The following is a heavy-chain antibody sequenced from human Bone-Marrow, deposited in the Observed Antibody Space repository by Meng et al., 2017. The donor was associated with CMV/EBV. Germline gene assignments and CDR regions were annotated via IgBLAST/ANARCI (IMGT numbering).Heavy chain of an antibody. Sequence: GESLKISCAASGFTVSSNYMSWVRQAPGKGLEWVSGISASGDNTYYADSVKGRFTISRDNSKNTLDLQMNSPRSGDTAVYYCVKEGAYIVASPIFFDYWGQGTLVTVSS. CDR1: GFTVSSNY. D-gene: IGHD2-15*01. CDR2: ISASGDNT. CDR3: VKEGAYIVASPIFFDY. V-gene: IGHV3-23*01. J-gene: IGHJ4*02.